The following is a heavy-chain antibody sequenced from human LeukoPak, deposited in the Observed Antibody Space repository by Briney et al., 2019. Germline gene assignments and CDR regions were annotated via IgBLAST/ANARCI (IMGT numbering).Heavy chain of an antibody. Sequence: PSETLPLTCAVYGGSFSGYYWSWIRQPPGKGLEWIGEINHSGSTNYNPSLKSRVTISVDTSKNQFSLKLSSVTAADTAVYYCARPLNYDSSGYYYVDDAFDIWGQGTTVTVSS. D-gene: IGHD3-22*01. J-gene: IGHJ3*02. CDR3: ARPLNYDSSGYYYVDDAFDI. V-gene: IGHV4-34*01. CDR1: GGSFSGYY. CDR2: INHSGST.